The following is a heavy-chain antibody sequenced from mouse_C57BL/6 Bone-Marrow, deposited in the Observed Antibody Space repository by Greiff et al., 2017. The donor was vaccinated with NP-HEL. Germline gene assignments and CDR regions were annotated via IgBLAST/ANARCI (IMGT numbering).Heavy chain of an antibody. V-gene: IGHV1-59*01. D-gene: IGHD1-1*01. CDR2: IDPSDSYT. Sequence: QVQLQQPGAELVRPGTSVKLSCKASGYTFTSYWMHWVKQRPGQGLEWIGVIDPSDSYTNYNQKFKGKATLTVDTSSSTAYMQLSSLTSEDSAVYYCARSIYYYGGGYYAMDYWGQGTSVTVSS. CDR3: ARSIYYYGGGYYAMDY. J-gene: IGHJ4*01. CDR1: GYTFTSYW.